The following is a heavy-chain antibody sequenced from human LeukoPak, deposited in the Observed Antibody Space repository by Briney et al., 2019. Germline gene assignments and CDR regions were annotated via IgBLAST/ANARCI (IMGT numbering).Heavy chain of an antibody. V-gene: IGHV3-53*01. D-gene: IGHD5-18*01. J-gene: IGHJ6*03. Sequence: GGSLRLSCATSGFTFSSYAMNWVRQAPGKGLEWVSVIYSGGSTYYADSVKGRFTISRDNSKNTLYLQMNSLRAEDTAVYYCARVLGPYSRSYYYYYMDVWGKGTTVTISS. CDR1: GFTFSSYA. CDR2: IYSGGST. CDR3: ARVLGPYSRSYYYYYMDV.